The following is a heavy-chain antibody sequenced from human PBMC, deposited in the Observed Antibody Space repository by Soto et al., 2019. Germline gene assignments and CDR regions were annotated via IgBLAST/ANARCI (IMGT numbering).Heavy chain of an antibody. CDR1: GGSISSGGYS. J-gene: IGHJ4*02. CDR3: AYPLTGELFPEALGY. D-gene: IGHD7-27*01. Sequence: SETLSLTCAVSGGSISSGGYSWSWIRQPPGKGLEWIGYIYHSGSTYYNPSLKSRVTISVDGSKNQFSLKLSSVTAADTAVYYCAYPLTGELFPEALGYWGQGTLVTVSS. V-gene: IGHV4-30-2*01. CDR2: IYHSGST.